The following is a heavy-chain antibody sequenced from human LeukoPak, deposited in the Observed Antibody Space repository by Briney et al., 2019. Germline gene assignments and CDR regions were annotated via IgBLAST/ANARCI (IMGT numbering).Heavy chain of an antibody. V-gene: IGHV1-8*02. Sequence: ASVKVSCKASGYTFTSYYMHWVRQATGQGLEWMGWMNPNSGNTGYAQKFQGRVTMTRNTSISTAYMELSSLRSEDTAVYYCARKRIAARAIDYWGQGTLVTVSS. CDR2: MNPNSGNT. J-gene: IGHJ4*02. CDR3: ARKRIAARAIDY. D-gene: IGHD6-6*01. CDR1: GYTFTSYY.